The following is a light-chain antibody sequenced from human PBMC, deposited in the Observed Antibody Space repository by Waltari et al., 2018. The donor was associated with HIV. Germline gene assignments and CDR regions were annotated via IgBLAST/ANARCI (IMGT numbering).Light chain of an antibody. J-gene: IGKJ2*01. V-gene: IGKV4-1*01. CDR2: WAS. CDR3: QQYYNTPYT. Sequence: DIVMTQSPEALAVPLGERDTINCKSSQSGLYSSSNKNSLAWYQQKPGQPPKLLIYWASTREPGVPDRFSGSGSGTDFTLAISSLQAEDVAVYYCQQYYNTPYTFGQGTKVEIK. CDR1: QSGLYSSSNKNS.